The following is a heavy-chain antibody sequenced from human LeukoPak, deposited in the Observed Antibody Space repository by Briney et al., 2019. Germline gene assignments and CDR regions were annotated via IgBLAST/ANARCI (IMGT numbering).Heavy chain of an antibody. CDR1: GFTFDDYA. CDR2: ISWNSGSV. Sequence: GGSLRLSCAASGFTFDDYAMNWVRQAPGKGLEWVSGISWNSGSVGYADSVKGRFTISRDNAKNSLYLQMNSLRAEDTALYYCAKARYYDSSGDAFDIWGQGTMVTVSS. D-gene: IGHD3-22*01. V-gene: IGHV3-9*01. J-gene: IGHJ3*02. CDR3: AKARYYDSSGDAFDI.